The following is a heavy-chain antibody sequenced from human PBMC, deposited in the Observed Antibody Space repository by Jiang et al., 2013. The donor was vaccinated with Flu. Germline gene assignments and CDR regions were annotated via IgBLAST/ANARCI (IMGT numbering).Heavy chain of an antibody. CDR2: IPFFGTP. Sequence: IPFFGTPNYAQKFQGRITITADASTGTVNLEMSSLRSEDTAVYYCTRGYADSSVYYFYWGQGTLVSVSS. V-gene: IGHV1-69*01. D-gene: IGHD3-22*01. J-gene: IGHJ4*02. CDR3: TRGYADSSVYYFY.